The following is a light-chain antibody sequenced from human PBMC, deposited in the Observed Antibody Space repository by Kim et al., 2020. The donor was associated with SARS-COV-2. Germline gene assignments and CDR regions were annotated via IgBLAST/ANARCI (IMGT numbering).Light chain of an antibody. V-gene: IGKV1-27*01. CDR1: QGISNY. CDR2: SAS. CDR3: QRYNSAPKT. J-gene: IGKJ1*01. Sequence: ASVGDRVTSTCRASQGISNYLAWYQQKPGQVPMLLIHSASTLQSGVPPRFSGTRSGTDFTLTINSLQPEDVASYFCQRYNSAPKTFGQGTKVDIK.